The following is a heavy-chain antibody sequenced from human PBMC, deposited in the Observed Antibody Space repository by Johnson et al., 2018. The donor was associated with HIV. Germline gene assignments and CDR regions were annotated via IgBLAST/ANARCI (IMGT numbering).Heavy chain of an antibody. J-gene: IGHJ3*02. V-gene: IGHV3-20*04. D-gene: IGHD1-26*01. Sequence: VQLVESGGGVVQPGRSLRLSCAASGFTFDDYGMSWVRQAPGKGLEWVSGINWNGGSTGYADSVKGRFTISSDNAKSSLYLQVNSLRAEDTALYYCARFTERYSGSSIPHDAFDIWGQGTMVTVSS. CDR1: GFTFDDYG. CDR3: ARFTERYSGSSIPHDAFDI. CDR2: INWNGGST.